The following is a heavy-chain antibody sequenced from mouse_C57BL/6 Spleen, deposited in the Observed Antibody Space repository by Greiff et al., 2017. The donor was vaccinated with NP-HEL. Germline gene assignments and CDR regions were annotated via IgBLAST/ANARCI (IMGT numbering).Heavy chain of an antibody. CDR3: ARGLGGYYFDY. D-gene: IGHD3-3*01. Sequence: QVQLKESGAELVKPGASVKISCKASGYAFSSYWMNWVKQRPGKGLEWIGQIYPGDGDTNYNGKFKGKATLTADKSSSTAYMQLSSLTSEDSAVYFCARGLGGYYFDYWGQGTTLTVSS. CDR1: GYAFSSYW. CDR2: IYPGDGDT. J-gene: IGHJ2*01. V-gene: IGHV1-80*01.